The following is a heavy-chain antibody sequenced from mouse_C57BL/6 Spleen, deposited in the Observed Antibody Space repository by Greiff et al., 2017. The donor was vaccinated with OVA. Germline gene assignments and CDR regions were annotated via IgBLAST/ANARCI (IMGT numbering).Heavy chain of an antibody. Sequence: EVQGVESGGGLVKPGGSLKLSCAASGFTFSDYRMHWVRQAPEKGLEWVAYISSGSSTIYYADTVKGRFTISRDNAKNTLFLQMTSLRSEDTAMYYCARQRYDGYYFDVWGTGTTVTVSS. J-gene: IGHJ1*03. CDR2: ISSGSSTI. V-gene: IGHV5-17*01. CDR1: GFTFSDYR. D-gene: IGHD2-2*01. CDR3: ARQRYDGYYFDV.